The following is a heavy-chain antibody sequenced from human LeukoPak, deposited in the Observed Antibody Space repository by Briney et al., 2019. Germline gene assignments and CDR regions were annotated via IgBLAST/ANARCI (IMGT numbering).Heavy chain of an antibody. J-gene: IGHJ6*02. CDR2: IIPILGIA. D-gene: IGHD6-13*01. V-gene: IGHV1-69*04. Sequence: ASVKVSCKASGGTFSSYAISWVRQAPGQGLEWMGRIIPILGIANYAQKFQGRVTITADKSTSTAYMELSSLRSEDTAVYYCARAPSLAAAGPAHYYYYGMDVWGQGTTVTVSS. CDR1: GGTFSSYA. CDR3: ARAPSLAAAGPAHYYYYGMDV.